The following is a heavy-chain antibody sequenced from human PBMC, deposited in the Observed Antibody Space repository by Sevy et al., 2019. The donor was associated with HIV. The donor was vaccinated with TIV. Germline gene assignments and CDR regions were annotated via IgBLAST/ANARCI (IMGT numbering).Heavy chain of an antibody. CDR2: VKYDGSVT. V-gene: IGHV3-74*01. CDR1: GFTFSNFW. CDR3: TRAASGAAFDY. Sequence: GGSLRLSCTASGFTFSNFWMHWVRQAPGKGLVWVAHVKYDGSVTDYADSVQGRFTISRDNAKDTLYLQVRGLRAEDTAVYYCTRAASGAAFDYLGQGTLVTVSS. J-gene: IGHJ4*02.